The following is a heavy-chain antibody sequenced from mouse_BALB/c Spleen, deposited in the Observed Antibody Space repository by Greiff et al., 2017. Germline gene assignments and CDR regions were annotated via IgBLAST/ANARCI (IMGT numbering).Heavy chain of an antibody. CDR2: ISSGSSTI. CDR3: AKNYYGSRPWYFDV. J-gene: IGHJ1*01. D-gene: IGHD1-1*01. V-gene: IGHV5-17*02. CDR1: GFTFSSFG. Sequence: EVKLQESGGGLVQPGGSRKLSCAASGFTFSSFGMHWVRQAPEKGLEWVAYISSGSSTIYYADTVKGRFTISRDNPKNTLFLQMTSLRSEDTAMYYCAKNYYGSRPWYFDVWGAGTTVTVSS.